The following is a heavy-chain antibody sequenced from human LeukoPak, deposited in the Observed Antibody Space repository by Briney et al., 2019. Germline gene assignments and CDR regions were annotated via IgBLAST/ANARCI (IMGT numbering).Heavy chain of an antibody. CDR1: CGSTSSSSYY. Sequence: SYTLSLTYTVSCGSTSSSSYYWGWIRQPPRKGLEWIGSIDYSGSTYYNPSLKSRVTISEDTCKNQFSLKLSSVTAADTAVYYCARHGGERWLQSVGPCWFDPWGQGTLVTVSS. V-gene: IGHV4-39*01. J-gene: IGHJ5*02. D-gene: IGHD5-24*01. CDR3: ARHGGERWLQSVGPCWFDP. CDR2: IDYSGST.